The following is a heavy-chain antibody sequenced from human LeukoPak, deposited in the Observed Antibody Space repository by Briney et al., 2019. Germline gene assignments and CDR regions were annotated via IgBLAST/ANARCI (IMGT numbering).Heavy chain of an antibody. CDR1: GFTFSSYS. Sequence: PGGSLRLSCAASGFTFSSYSMNWVRQAPGKGLEWVSSITPGSSYIYYVDSVKGRFTISRDNAKNSLYLQMNSLRAEDTAVYYCAKDPRLSSPDYWGQGTLVTVSS. J-gene: IGHJ4*02. V-gene: IGHV3-21*03. CDR3: AKDPRLSSPDY. D-gene: IGHD5/OR15-5a*01. CDR2: ITPGSSYI.